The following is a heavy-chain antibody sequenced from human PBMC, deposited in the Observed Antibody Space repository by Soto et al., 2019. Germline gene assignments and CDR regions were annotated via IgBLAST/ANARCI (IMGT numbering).Heavy chain of an antibody. CDR3: ARRYQPLLYGVDY. V-gene: IGHV4-39*01. CDR1: GGSISSSGYY. J-gene: IGHJ4*02. Sequence: SQTLSLTCTVSGGSISSSGYYWDWVRQPPGQGLEWIGSIYFSGDTYYNPSLKSRVTFSVDTSKNQFSLKLTSVTAVDTAIYYCARRYQPLLYGVDYWGQGTLVTVSS. CDR2: IYFSGDT. D-gene: IGHD2-2*01.